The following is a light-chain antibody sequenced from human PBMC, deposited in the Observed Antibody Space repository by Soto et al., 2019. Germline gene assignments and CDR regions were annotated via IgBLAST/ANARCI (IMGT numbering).Light chain of an antibody. V-gene: IGLV2-14*01. CDR2: DVS. CDR1: SSDVGGYNY. Sequence: QSVLTQPASVSGSPGQSITISCTGTSSDVGGYNYVSWYQQHPGKAPKLMIYDVSSRPSGVSNRFSGSKSGNTASLTISGLQAEDEADYYCSSYTGSTTEVFGTGTKVTVL. J-gene: IGLJ1*01. CDR3: SSYTGSTTEV.